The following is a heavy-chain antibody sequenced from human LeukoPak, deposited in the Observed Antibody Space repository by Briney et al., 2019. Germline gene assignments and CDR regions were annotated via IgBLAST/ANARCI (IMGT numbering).Heavy chain of an antibody. CDR2: IIPIFGTA. D-gene: IGHD2-15*01. CDR3: ASEGYCSGGSCSELSY. V-gene: IGHV1-69*01. J-gene: IGHJ4*02. CDR1: GGTFSSYA. Sequence: SVNVSCTASGGTFSSYAISWVRQAPGQGLEWMGGIIPIFGTANYAQKFQGRVTITADESTSTAYMELSSLRSEDTAVYYCASEGYCSGGSCSELSYWGQGTLVTVSS.